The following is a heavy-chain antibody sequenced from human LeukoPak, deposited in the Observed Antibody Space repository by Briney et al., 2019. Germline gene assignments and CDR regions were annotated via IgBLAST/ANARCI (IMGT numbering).Heavy chain of an antibody. V-gene: IGHV6-1*01. CDR1: GDSVPRNLFT. J-gene: IGHJ4*02. Sequence: SQTLSLTFTISGDSVPRNLFTWNWVRQSPSRGLEWLGRTYYRSRWSVDYAVSVKSRITVNPDTSKNQFSLQLTSVTPEDTAVYYCARATSGCFDYWGQGTLVTVSS. CDR3: ARATSGCFDY. CDR2: TYYRSRWSV.